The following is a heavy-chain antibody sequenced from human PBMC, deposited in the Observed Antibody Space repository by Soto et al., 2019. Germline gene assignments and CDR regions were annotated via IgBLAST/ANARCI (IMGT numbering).Heavy chain of an antibody. D-gene: IGHD1-26*01. CDR3: AKVGDSGSYSAYGMDV. J-gene: IGHJ6*02. CDR2: ISYDGSNK. Sequence: QVQLVESGGGVVQPGRSLRLSCAASGFTFSSYGMHWVRQAPGKGLEWVAVISYDGSNKYYADSVKGRFTISRDNSKNPLYLQMNSLRAEDTAVYYCAKVGDSGSYSAYGMDVWGQGTTVTVSS. CDR1: GFTFSSYG. V-gene: IGHV3-30*18.